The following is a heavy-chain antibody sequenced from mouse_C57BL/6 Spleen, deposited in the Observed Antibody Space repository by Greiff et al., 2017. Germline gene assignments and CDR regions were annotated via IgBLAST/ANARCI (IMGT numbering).Heavy chain of an antibody. CDR2: ISSGSSTI. V-gene: IGHV5-17*01. Sequence: EVQGVESGGGLVKPGGSLKLSCAASGFTFSDYGMHWVRQAPETGLEWVAYISSGSSTIYYADTVKGRFTISRDNAKNTLFLQMTSLRSEDTAMYYCARGGSSPWFAYWGQGTLVTVSA. J-gene: IGHJ3*01. D-gene: IGHD1-1*01. CDR3: ARGGSSPWFAY. CDR1: GFTFSDYG.